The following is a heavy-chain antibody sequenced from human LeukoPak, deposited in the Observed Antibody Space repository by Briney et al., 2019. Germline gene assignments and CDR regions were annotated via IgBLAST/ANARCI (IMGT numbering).Heavy chain of an antibody. V-gene: IGHV3-23*01. CDR3: AKDDYYDSSGDPNWFDP. CDR2: ISGIGHST. D-gene: IGHD3-22*01. Sequence: GGSLRLSCAPSGFTFNSYAMIWVRQAPGRGVEWVSAISGIGHSTYYADSGKRRFSISRDNSKNTLYLQMNSLRAEDTAVYFCAKDDYYDSSGDPNWFDPWGQGTLVTVSS. CDR1: GFTFNSYA. J-gene: IGHJ5*02.